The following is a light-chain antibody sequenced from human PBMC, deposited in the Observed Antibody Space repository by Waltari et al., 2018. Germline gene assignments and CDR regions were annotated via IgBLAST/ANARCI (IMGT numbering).Light chain of an antibody. CDR3: QQYHDWPPLT. CDR1: QSVASN. Sequence: ETAMTQSPATLSVSPGARATLSCRASQSVASNLAWYQQKPGQAPRLLIYGASTRATGVPARFSGSGSGTDFTLTISSLQFEDFALYYCQQYHDWPPLTFGGGTKVEIK. J-gene: IGKJ4*01. CDR2: GAS. V-gene: IGKV3-15*01.